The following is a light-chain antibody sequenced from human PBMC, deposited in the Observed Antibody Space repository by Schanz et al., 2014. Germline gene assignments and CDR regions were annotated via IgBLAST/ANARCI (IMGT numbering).Light chain of an antibody. Sequence: QSALTQPPSASGSPGQSVTISCTGTSSDVGGYNYVSWYQQHPGKVPKLMIYEVTKRPSGVPDRFSGSKSGNTASLTVSGLQAEDEADYYCSSYTSDSTWVFGGGTKLTVL. V-gene: IGLV2-8*01. CDR1: SSDVGGYNY. CDR2: EVT. CDR3: SSYTSDSTWV. J-gene: IGLJ3*02.